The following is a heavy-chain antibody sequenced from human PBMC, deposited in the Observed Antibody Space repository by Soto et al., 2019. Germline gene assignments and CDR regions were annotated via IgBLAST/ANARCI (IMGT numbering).Heavy chain of an antibody. J-gene: IGHJ4*02. CDR1: GFTFSSYA. Sequence: EVQLLESGGGLVQPGGSLRLSCAASGFTFSSYAMSWVRQAPGKGLEWVSAISGSGGSTYYADSVKGRFTISRDNSKNTLYLQMNSLRAEDTAVYYCVNAPGYGVDDDGVYFDYWGQGTLVAVSS. V-gene: IGHV3-23*01. CDR3: VNAPGYGVDDDGVYFDY. D-gene: IGHD3-16*01. CDR2: ISGSGGST.